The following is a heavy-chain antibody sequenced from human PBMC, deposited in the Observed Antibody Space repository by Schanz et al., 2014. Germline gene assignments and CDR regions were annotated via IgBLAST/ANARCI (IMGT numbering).Heavy chain of an antibody. CDR3: ARDMVENWFDS. CDR2: INAGTGNT. Sequence: QVQLVQSWAEVKGPGASVKVSCKASGYSFTPFPIHWVRQAPGQRLEWMGWINAGTGNTEYSQKFQGRVTITRDTLASTAYMEVSSLRSEDTAVYYCARDMVENWFDSWGQGTLVTVSS. J-gene: IGHJ5*01. V-gene: IGHV1-3*01. CDR1: GYSFTPFP. D-gene: IGHD3-10*01.